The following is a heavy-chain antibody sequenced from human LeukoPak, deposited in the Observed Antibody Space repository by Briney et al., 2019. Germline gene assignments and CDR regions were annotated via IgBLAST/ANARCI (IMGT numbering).Heavy chain of an antibody. CDR3: ARDQGGTGSWYEGEGY. CDR1: GFTFDDYG. CDR2: IYWNGGRT. Sequence: GGSLTLSCAASGFTFDDYGMSWVRQAPGKGLEWVSGIYWNGGRTGYVHSVKGRFTISRDNAKNSLYLQMNSLRAEDTALYYCARDQGGTGSWYEGEGYWGQGTLVTVSS. V-gene: IGHV3-20*04. J-gene: IGHJ4*02. D-gene: IGHD6-13*01.